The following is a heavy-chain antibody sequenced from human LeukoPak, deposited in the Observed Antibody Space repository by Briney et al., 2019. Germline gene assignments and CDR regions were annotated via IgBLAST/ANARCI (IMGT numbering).Heavy chain of an antibody. CDR3: AKDIQLST. D-gene: IGHD5-24*01. CDR2: ICASGEST. Sequence: GGALRLSCAASGFTFSVAAMTWVRQAPGKGLEWVSLICASGESTYYADSVNGRFTISRDNSKNTLSLQMNSLRVEDTAMYFCAKDIQLSTWGLGTMVTVSS. CDR1: GFTFSVAA. V-gene: IGHV3-23*01. J-gene: IGHJ3*01.